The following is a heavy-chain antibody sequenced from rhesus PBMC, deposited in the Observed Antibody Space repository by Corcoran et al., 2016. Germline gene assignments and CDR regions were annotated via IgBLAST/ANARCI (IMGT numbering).Heavy chain of an antibody. Sequence: QVHLQESGPGVLKPSETLSLTCAASGGSISNRYWWTWIRQPPGKGLEWIGYISGSGTNTNYNPSLKSRVTISKDTSNTQFSLKLNSVTAADTAVYYCATDLKTWGQGVLVTVSS. CDR3: ATDLKT. J-gene: IGHJ4*01. CDR2: ISGSGTNT. V-gene: IGHV4S10*01. CDR1: GGSISNRYW.